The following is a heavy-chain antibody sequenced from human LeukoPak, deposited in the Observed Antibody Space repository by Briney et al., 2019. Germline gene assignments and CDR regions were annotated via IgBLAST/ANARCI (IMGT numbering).Heavy chain of an antibody. D-gene: IGHD2-2*01. CDR1: GFTVSSNY. V-gene: IGHV3-23*01. CDR3: AKDSYCSSTSCSLRIYYYYYMDV. J-gene: IGHJ6*03. Sequence: GGSLRLSCAASGFTVSSNYMSWVRQAPGRGLEWVSAISGSGGSTYYADSVKGRFTISRDNSKNTLYLQMNSLRAEDTAVYYCAKDSYCSSTSCSLRIYYYYYMDVWGKGTTVTVSS. CDR2: ISGSGGST.